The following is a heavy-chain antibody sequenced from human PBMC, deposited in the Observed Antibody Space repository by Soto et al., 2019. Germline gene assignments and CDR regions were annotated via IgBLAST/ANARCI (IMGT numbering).Heavy chain of an antibody. V-gene: IGHV1-69*01. CDR1: GGTVSSYA. Sequence: QLHLVQSGAEVKKAGSSVKVSCKASGGTVSSYAITWVRQAPGNGLEWMGVFIPIFVSAHYAPKFQGRITITADESTSTAYMDLSGLTSADTAIYYCARDVSSDTTGFRGYDLWGQGTQVTVSS. CDR2: FIPIFVSA. J-gene: IGHJ4*02. D-gene: IGHD3-10*01. CDR3: ARDVSSDTTGFRGYDL.